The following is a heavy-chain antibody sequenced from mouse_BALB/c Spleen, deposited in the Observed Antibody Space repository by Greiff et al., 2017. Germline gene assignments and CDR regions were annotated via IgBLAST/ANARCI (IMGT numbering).Heavy chain of an antibody. CDR1: GFSLTSYD. D-gene: IGHD1-1*01. V-gene: IGHV2-9-2*01. CDR2: IWTGGGT. CDR3: VRDYGGIYYAMDY. J-gene: IGHJ4*01. Sequence: VKLVESGPGLVAPSQSLSITCTVSGFSLTSYDISWIRQPPGKGLEWLGVIWTGGGTNYHSAFMSRLSISKDNSKSQVFLKMNSLQTDDTATYYCVRDYGGIYYAMDYWGQGTSVTVSS.